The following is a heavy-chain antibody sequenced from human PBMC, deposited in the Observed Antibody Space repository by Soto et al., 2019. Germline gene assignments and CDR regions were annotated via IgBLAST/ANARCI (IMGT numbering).Heavy chain of an antibody. CDR1: GLTISGKKY. J-gene: IGHJ3*01. D-gene: IGHD1-1*01. CDR2: LYDVDGS. CDR3: ATWHEREHAFDV. Sequence: DVQLVEYGGGLIQPGESLRLSCAAFGLTISGKKYVAWVRQAPGKGLEWVSALYDVDGSFYADSVTGRFTTSSDSSKTTVYLQMNDLRPDGTAVYYCATWHEREHAFDVWGQGTTVTISS. V-gene: IGHV3-53*01.